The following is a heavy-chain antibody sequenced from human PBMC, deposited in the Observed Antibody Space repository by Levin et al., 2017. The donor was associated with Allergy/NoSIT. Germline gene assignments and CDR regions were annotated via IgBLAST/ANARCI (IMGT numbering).Heavy chain of an antibody. J-gene: IGHJ5*02. V-gene: IGHV4-59*01. D-gene: IGHD6-13*01. CDR1: GGSISSYY. CDR2: IYYSGST. Sequence: PSETLSLTCTVSGGSISSYYWSWIRQPPGKGLEWIGYIYYSGSTNYNPSLKSRVTIIVDTSKNQFSLKLSSVTAADTAVYYCARGPHGSSWPSNWFDPWGQGTLVTVSS. CDR3: ARGPHGSSWPSNWFDP.